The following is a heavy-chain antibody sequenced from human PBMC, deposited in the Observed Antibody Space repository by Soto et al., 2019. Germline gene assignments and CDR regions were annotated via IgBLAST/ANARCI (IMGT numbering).Heavy chain of an antibody. V-gene: IGHV4-4*07. CDR2: LYNDERT. Sequence: SETLYLTCTVSGDSVSSHYWSWIRQPAGKGLEWLGRLYNDERTNYNPSLKSRVTMSMDTSKNQFSLKLTSVTAADSAVYFCAREPLAHSYFDFWGQGILVTVSS. CDR3: AREPLAHSYFDF. J-gene: IGHJ4*02. CDR1: GDSVSSHY.